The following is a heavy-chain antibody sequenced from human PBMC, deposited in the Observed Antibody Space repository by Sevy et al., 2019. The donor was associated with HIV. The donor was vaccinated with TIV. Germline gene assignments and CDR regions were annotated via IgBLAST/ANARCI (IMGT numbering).Heavy chain of an antibody. CDR3: ATAWVSKAPCAFDI. J-gene: IGHJ3*02. D-gene: IGHD3-16*01. V-gene: IGHV1-24*01. CDR1: GYTLTELS. Sequence: ASVKVSCKVSGYTLTELSMHWVRQAPGKGLEWMGGFDPEDGETIYAQKFQGRVTMTEDTSTDTAYMELSSLRSEDTAVYYCATAWVSKAPCAFDIWGQGTMVTVSS. CDR2: FDPEDGET.